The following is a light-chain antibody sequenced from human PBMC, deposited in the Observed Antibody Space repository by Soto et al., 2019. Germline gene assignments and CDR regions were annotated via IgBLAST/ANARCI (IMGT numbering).Light chain of an antibody. J-gene: IGKJ5*01. Sequence: EIVMTQSPATLSVSPGERATLSCRASQSVSINLAWYQQKPGQAPRLLIYGASTRATGIPARFSGSGSGTDFTLTVSRLEPEDFAVYYCQQYHWAPDTFGQGTRLEIK. CDR3: QQYHWAPDT. CDR1: QSVSIN. V-gene: IGKV3D-15*01. CDR2: GAS.